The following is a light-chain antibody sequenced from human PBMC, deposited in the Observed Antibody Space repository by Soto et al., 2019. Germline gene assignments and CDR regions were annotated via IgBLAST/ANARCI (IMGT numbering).Light chain of an antibody. V-gene: IGLV1-40*01. CDR3: QSYDSSLSAYV. CDR1: NSNIGASYD. Sequence: QSVMTQPPSVSGAPGQRVTISCTGSNSNIGASYDVHSYQQFPGAAPKLLIYTENNRHSWIPDRFSVSKSGTSASLAITGLQAEDDADYYCQSYDSSLSAYVFGTGTKLTVL. J-gene: IGLJ1*01. CDR2: TEN.